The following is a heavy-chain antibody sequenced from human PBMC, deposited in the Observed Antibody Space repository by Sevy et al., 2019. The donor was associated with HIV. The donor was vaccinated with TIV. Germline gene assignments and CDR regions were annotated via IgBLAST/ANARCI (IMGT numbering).Heavy chain of an antibody. Sequence: GGSLRLSCAASGFTFNRYWMHWVRQAPGKGPVWLARIDGDGSATTYTDSVKGRFTISRDNAQVTLYLQMNSLRTEDTAIYYCARIATGHTFGLPDFWGQGTLVTVSS. CDR1: GFTFNRYW. CDR2: IDGDGSAT. CDR3: ARIATGHTFGLPDF. J-gene: IGHJ4*02. V-gene: IGHV3-74*01. D-gene: IGHD1-1*01.